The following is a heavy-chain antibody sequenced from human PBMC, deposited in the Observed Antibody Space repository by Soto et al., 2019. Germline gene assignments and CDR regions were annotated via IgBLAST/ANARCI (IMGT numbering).Heavy chain of an antibody. D-gene: IGHD3-16*01. CDR3: ARGNPFNYAGFDV. CDR2: MNAKSGDT. V-gene: IGHV1-8*01. CDR1: GYTFSDFD. J-gene: IGHJ6*02. Sequence: EASVKVSCKASGYTFSDFDINWLRQASGQGPEWMGWMNAKSGDTFFAQRFQGKFNMTWDTSLSTAYMEVGSLTSDDTAIYYCARGNPFNYAGFDVWGQGTTVTVSS.